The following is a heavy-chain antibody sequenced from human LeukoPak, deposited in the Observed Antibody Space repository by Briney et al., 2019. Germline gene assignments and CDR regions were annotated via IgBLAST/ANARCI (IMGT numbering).Heavy chain of an antibody. Sequence: GAPLKVSCKASVGTFSSYAISWVRQAPGQGLEWMGGSIPIFDTANYAQKFQGRVTMTRNTSISTAYMELSSLRSEGTAVYYCAKYYYYDSSAIPDGGQGTLVTVSS. CDR2: SIPIFDTA. D-gene: IGHD3-22*01. V-gene: IGHV1-69*05. CDR1: VGTFSSYA. J-gene: IGHJ4*02. CDR3: AKYYYYDSSAIPD.